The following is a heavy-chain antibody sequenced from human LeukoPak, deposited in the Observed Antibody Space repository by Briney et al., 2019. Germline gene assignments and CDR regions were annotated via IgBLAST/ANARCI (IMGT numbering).Heavy chain of an antibody. CDR1: GGSISSYY. V-gene: IGHV4-4*07. J-gene: IGHJ5*02. Sequence: PSETLSLTCTVSGGSISSYYWSWIRQPAGKGLEWIGRIYTSGSTNYNPSLKSRVTMSVDTSKNQFSLKLSSVTAEDTAVYYCARRGYCSSTSCWGFDPWGQGTLVTVSS. CDR2: IYTSGST. CDR3: ARRGYCSSTSCWGFDP. D-gene: IGHD2-2*01.